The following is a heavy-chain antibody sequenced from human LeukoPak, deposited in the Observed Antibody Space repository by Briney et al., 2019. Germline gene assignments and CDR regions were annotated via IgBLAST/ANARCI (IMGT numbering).Heavy chain of an antibody. Sequence: GGSLRLSCAASGFTFSDYYMSWIRQAPGKGLEWVSYISSSGSTIYYADSVKGRFTISRDNSKNTLYLQMNSLRAEDTAVYYCARSYDSRLYTAEYFHHWGQGTLVTVSS. D-gene: IGHD3-22*01. CDR1: GFTFSDYY. CDR2: ISSSGSTI. CDR3: ARSYDSRLYTAEYFHH. V-gene: IGHV3-11*04. J-gene: IGHJ1*01.